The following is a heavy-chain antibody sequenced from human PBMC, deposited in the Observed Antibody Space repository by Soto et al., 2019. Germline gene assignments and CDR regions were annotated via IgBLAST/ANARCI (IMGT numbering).Heavy chain of an antibody. CDR1: GDSIRSAHYF. V-gene: IGHV4-39*01. CDR2: IYHSGAT. Sequence: QLRLQESGPGLVKPSETLSLTCSVFGDSIRSAHYFWGWVRQPPGKGLEWIGSIYHSGATFYDQYLRSRVTLSVDTTNNQFSLRLSSVTAADTAVYFCARQQYWGSSTCYDSLYYQYMDVWGKGTMVTVSS. D-gene: IGHD2-2*01. J-gene: IGHJ6*03. CDR3: ARQQYWGSSTCYDSLYYQYMDV.